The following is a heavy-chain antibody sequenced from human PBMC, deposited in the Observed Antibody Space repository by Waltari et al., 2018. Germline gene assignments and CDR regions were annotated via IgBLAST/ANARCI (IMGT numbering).Heavy chain of an antibody. V-gene: IGHV3-15*01. CDR2: IKTQSDGGGAT. D-gene: IGHD3-16*02. CDR3: TTDQGDSYTFYSFDY. CDR1: AFTFTKTW. Sequence: EVQLVESGGGLVNPGGSLRLSCAASAFTFTKTWMGCVRQAPGKGLEWIARIKTQSDGGGATYYAAPVTGRFTVSRDDSKNMLYLQMSSLKTEDTAMYYCTTDQGDSYTFYSFDYWGQGTLVTVSS. J-gene: IGHJ4*02.